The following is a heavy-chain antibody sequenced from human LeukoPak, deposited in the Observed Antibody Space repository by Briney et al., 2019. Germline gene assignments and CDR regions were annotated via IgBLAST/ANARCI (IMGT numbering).Heavy chain of an antibody. CDR2: ISSSSSYI. J-gene: IGHJ6*03. CDR3: ARQYCSSTSCSYVDV. V-gene: IGHV3-21*01. Sequence: VGSRTLSRAAAGFTFSSHSVNWVRQAPGKGLEWVSSISSSSSYIYYADSVKGRFTISRDNAKNSLYLQMNSLRAEDTAVYYCARQYCSSTSCSYVDVWGKGTTVTVSS. CDR1: GFTFSSHS. D-gene: IGHD2-2*01.